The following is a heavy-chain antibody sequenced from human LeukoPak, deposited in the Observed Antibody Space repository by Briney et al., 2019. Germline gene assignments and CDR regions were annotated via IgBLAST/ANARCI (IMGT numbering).Heavy chain of an antibody. D-gene: IGHD6-13*01. V-gene: IGHV4-39*07. CDR1: GGSISSGSYY. CDR2: INHSGST. CDR3: ARLKAYIAAARYFDP. J-gene: IGHJ5*02. Sequence: PSETLSLTCTVSGGSISSGSYYWSWIRQPPGKGLEWIGEINHSGSTNYNPSLKSRVTISVDTSKNQFSLKLSSVTAADTAVYYCARLKAYIAAARYFDPWGQGTLVTVSS.